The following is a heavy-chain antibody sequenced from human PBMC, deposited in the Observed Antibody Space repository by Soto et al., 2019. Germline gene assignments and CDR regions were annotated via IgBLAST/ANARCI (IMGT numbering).Heavy chain of an antibody. CDR3: ARVKGSLIWGEALYYYYGMDV. CDR1: GGSISSGDYY. D-gene: IGHD3-16*01. Sequence: SETLSLTCTVSGGSISSGDYYWSWIRQPPGKGLEWTGYIYYSGSTYYNPSLKSRVTISVDTSKNQFSLKLSSVTAADTAVYYCARVKGSLIWGEALYYYYGMDVWGQGTTVTVSS. CDR2: IYYSGST. V-gene: IGHV4-30-4*01. J-gene: IGHJ6*02.